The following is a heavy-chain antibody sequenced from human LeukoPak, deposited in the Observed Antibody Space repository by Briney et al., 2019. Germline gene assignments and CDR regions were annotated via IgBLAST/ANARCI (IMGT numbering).Heavy chain of an antibody. Sequence: ASVKVSCKASGGTFSSYAISWVRQAPGQGLEWMGGIIPIFGTANYAQKFQGRVTITADESTSTAYMKLSSLRSEDTAVYYCASGTTPYYDSSGYYFGSLWYFDYWGQGTLVTVSS. CDR3: ASGTTPYYDSSGYYFGSLWYFDY. J-gene: IGHJ4*02. CDR2: IIPIFGTA. D-gene: IGHD3-22*01. CDR1: GGTFSSYA. V-gene: IGHV1-69*01.